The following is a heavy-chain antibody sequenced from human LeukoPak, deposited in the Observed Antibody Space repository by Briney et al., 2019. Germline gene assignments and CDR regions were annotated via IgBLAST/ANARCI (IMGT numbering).Heavy chain of an antibody. V-gene: IGHV4-59*11. J-gene: IGHJ4*02. Sequence: SETLSLTCTVSGGSISSHYWSWIRQPPGKGLEWIGYIYYSGSTNYNPSLKSRVTISVDTSKNQFSLKLSSVTAADTAVYYCARDGKAYYFDHWGQGTLVTVSS. D-gene: IGHD1-26*01. CDR3: ARDGKAYYFDH. CDR2: IYYSGST. CDR1: GGSISSHY.